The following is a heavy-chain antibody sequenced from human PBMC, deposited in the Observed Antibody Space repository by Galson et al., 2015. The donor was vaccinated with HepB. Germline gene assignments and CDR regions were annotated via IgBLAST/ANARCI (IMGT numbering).Heavy chain of an antibody. D-gene: IGHD6-13*01. Sequence: CAISGDSVSSKSAIWNWIRQSPSRGLEWLGRTYYRSKWYFHYADSVRGRITINPDTSKNQFSLQLNSVTPEDTAMYYCARLDPGGDSWLLNYFDYWGQGTLVNVCS. CDR2: TYYRSKWYF. CDR3: ARLDPGGDSWLLNYFDY. J-gene: IGHJ4*02. V-gene: IGHV6-1*01. CDR1: GDSVSSKSAI.